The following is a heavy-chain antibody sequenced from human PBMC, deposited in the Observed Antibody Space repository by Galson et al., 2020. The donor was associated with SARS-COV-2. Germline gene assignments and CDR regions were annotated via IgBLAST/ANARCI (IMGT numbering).Heavy chain of an antibody. J-gene: IGHJ6*02. CDR1: GYTFTSYA. CDR3: ARVGVGESFPYYDYGMDV. CDR2: LNAGNGNT. Sequence: GASVKVSCEASGYTFTSYAMHWVRQAPGHRLEWMGWLNAGNGNTKYSQKFQGRVTITRDTSASTAYMELSSLRSEDTAVYYCARVGVGESFPYYDYGMDVWGQGTTVTVSS. D-gene: IGHD3-10*01. V-gene: IGHV1-3*01.